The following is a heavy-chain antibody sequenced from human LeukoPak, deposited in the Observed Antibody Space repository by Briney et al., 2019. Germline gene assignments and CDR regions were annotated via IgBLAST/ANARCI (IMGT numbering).Heavy chain of an antibody. J-gene: IGHJ5*02. CDR3: ARGSGYCSGGSCYWFDP. CDR2: INPNSGGT. D-gene: IGHD2-15*01. CDR1: GYTFTGYY. V-gene: IGHV1-2*02. Sequence: ASVKVSCKASGYTFTGYYMHWVRQAPGQGLEWMGWINPNSGGTNYAQKFQGRVTMTRDTSINTAYMELSRLRSDDTAVYYCARGSGYCSGGSCYWFDPWGQGTLVTVSS.